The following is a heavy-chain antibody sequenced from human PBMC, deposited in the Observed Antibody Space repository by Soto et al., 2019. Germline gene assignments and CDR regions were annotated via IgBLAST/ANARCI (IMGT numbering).Heavy chain of an antibody. CDR3: AREESGRWQYYCDMXV. D-gene: IGHD1-26*01. V-gene: IGHV4-34*01. CDR1: GGSFSGSY. J-gene: IGHJ6*03. Sequence: TLSLTCAVYGGSFSGSYWSWIRQPPGKGLEWIGEINHSGSTNYNPSLKSRVTISVDTSKNQFSLKLSSVTAADTAVYYCAREESGRWQYYCDMXVWGKGTPVTVSS. CDR2: INHSGST.